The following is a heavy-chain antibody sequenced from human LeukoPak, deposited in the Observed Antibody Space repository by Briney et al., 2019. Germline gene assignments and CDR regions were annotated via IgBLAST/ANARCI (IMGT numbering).Heavy chain of an antibody. CDR2: ISYDGRNN. J-gene: IGHJ4*02. V-gene: IGHV3-30*18. CDR3: AELGFDSSGSRTLFDS. CDR1: GFTFSSYA. Sequence: PGGSLRLSCAASGFTFSSYAMHWVRQGPGKGLEWLAIISYDGRNNHYGDSVKGRFTISRDNSKNTLHLQMNSLGAEDTAVYYCAELGFDSSGSRTLFDSWGQGTQVTVSS. D-gene: IGHD3-22*01.